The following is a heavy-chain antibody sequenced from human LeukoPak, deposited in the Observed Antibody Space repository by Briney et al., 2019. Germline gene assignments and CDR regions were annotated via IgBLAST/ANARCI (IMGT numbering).Heavy chain of an antibody. V-gene: IGHV3-21*01. Sequence: GGSLRLSCAASGFTFSSYSMNWVRQAPGKGLEWVSSISGRSSSIYYADSVKGRFTISRDNAKNSLYLQMDSLRAEDTAVYFCARVLSNSHPEWSQGTLVTVSS. J-gene: IGHJ4*02. D-gene: IGHD2-21*01. CDR3: ARVLSNSHPE. CDR2: ISGRSSSI. CDR1: GFTFSSYS.